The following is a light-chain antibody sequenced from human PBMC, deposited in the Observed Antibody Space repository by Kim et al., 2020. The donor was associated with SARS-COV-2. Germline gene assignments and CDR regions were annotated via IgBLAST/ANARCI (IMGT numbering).Light chain of an antibody. CDR3: HQYGSPPST. CDR2: IAS. CDR1: RGVTSTY. V-gene: IGKV3-20*01. Sequence: TPGKKATLSVRASRGVTSTYLAWDKQNPGQAPRLLIYIASSRATGIPDRLRGSGSGAEFTLTLSRQEPDDFAVYYCHQYGSPPSTFGQGTRLEIK. J-gene: IGKJ5*01.